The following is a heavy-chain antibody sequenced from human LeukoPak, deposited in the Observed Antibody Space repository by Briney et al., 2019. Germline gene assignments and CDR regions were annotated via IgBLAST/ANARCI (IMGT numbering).Heavy chain of an antibody. J-gene: IGHJ4*02. CDR1: GDSISSSY. CDR3: ASFRWLLDFDY. Sequence: SETLSLTCTVSGDSISSSYWSWIRQPPGKGLEWIGYISYSGSTSSNPSLRSRVTISVDTSKNQFSLKLSSVTAADTAVYYCASFRWLLDFDYWGQGTLVTVSS. V-gene: IGHV4-59*08. D-gene: IGHD3-22*01. CDR2: ISYSGST.